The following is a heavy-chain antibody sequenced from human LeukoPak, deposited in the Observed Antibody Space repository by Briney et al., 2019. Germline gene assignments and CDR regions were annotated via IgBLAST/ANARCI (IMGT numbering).Heavy chain of an antibody. D-gene: IGHD1-26*01. J-gene: IGHJ4*02. V-gene: IGHV4-4*02. Sequence: SETLSLTCTVSGDSISNSRWWTWFRHSPGKGLEWIGEIYRGGSAKYNPSLKSRVTMSMDKSKNQFSLELNSVTAADTAVYYCARVGYNGFGVLDYWGQGNLVTVSS. CDR2: IYRGGSA. CDR1: GDSISNSRW. CDR3: ARVGYNGFGVLDY.